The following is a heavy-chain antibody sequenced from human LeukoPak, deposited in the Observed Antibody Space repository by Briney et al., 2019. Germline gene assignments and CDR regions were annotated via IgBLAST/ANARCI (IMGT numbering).Heavy chain of an antibody. CDR3: SRGVTM. J-gene: IGHJ4*02. CDR1: GGSVSSGSYY. Sequence: SETLSLTCTVSGGSVSSGSYYWSWIRQPPGKGLEWIGCVHYIGNTKYNPSLKSRVTISVDASKNQFSLKLTSVTAADTAVYYCSRGVTMWGQGTLVTVSS. CDR2: VHYIGNT. D-gene: IGHD3-3*01. V-gene: IGHV4-61*01.